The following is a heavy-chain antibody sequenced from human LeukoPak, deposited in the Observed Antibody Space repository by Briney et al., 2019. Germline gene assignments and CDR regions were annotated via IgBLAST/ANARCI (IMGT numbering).Heavy chain of an antibody. V-gene: IGHV3-23*01. Sequence: GGSLRLSCAASGFTFSSFWMNWVRRAPGKGLDWVSAISGPAFTTYYADSVKGRFTVSRDNSKETLYLQMNSLTAEDTAVYYCAKAGVELATISPLDIWGQGTMVTVSS. CDR2: ISGPAFTT. J-gene: IGHJ3*02. D-gene: IGHD5-24*01. CDR3: AKAGVELATISPLDI. CDR1: GFTFSSFW.